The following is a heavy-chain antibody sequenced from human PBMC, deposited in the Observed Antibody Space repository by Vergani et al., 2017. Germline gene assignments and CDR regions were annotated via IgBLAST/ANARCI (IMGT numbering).Heavy chain of an antibody. V-gene: IGHV5-51*01. Sequence: EVQLVPSGAEVKTPGESLKISCKGSGYSFTSYWIGWVRQMPGKGLEWMGIIYPGDSDTRYSPSFQGQVTISADKSISTAYLQWSSLKASDTAMYYCARQSSIGYYYGSGSYISYWGQGTLVTVSS. J-gene: IGHJ4*02. CDR2: IYPGDSDT. CDR1: GYSFTSYW. CDR3: ARQSSIGYYYGSGSYISY. D-gene: IGHD3-10*01.